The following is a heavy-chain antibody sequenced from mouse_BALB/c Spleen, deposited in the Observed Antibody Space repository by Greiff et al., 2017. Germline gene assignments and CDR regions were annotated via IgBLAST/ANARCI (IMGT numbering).Heavy chain of an antibody. CDR2: ISSGGSYT. Sequence: EVMLVESGGGLVKPGGSLKLSCAASGFTFSSYAMSWVRQSPEKRLEWVAEISSGGSYTYYPDTVTGRFTISRDNAKNTLYLEMSSLRSEDTAMYYCARYYRYDYYAMDYWGQGTSVTVSS. CDR3: ARYYRYDYYAMDY. D-gene: IGHD2-14*01. V-gene: IGHV5-9-4*01. CDR1: GFTFSSYA. J-gene: IGHJ4*01.